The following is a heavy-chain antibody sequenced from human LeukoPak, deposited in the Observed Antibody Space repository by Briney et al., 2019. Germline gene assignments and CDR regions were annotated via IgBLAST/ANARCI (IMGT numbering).Heavy chain of an antibody. Sequence: PSETLCLTCAVSGGSISSGGYSWSWIRQPPGKGLEWIGYIYHSGSTYYNPSLKSRVTISVDRSKNQFSLKLSSVTAADTAVYYCARARLQYKYFDYWGQGTLVTVSS. CDR1: GGSISSGGYS. CDR3: ARARLQYKYFDY. J-gene: IGHJ4*02. V-gene: IGHV4-30-2*01. D-gene: IGHD4-4*01. CDR2: IYHSGST.